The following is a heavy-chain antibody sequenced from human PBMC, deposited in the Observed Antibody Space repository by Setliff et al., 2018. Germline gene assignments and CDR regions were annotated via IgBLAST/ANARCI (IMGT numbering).Heavy chain of an antibody. J-gene: IGHJ4*02. Sequence: SETLSLTCTVSGGSISSGDYYLSWIRQPPGKGLEWIGYIYSSGSTYYNPSLKSRVSISVDTSKNQFSLKLSSVTAADTAVYYCARESRYYYDNLGTLDYWGQGTLVTVSS. V-gene: IGHV4-30-4*08. CDR1: GGSISSGDYY. D-gene: IGHD3-22*01. CDR2: IYSSGST. CDR3: ARESRYYYDNLGTLDY.